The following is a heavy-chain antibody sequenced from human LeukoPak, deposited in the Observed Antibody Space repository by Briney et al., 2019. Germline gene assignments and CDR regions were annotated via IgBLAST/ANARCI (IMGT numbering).Heavy chain of an antibody. J-gene: IGHJ1*01. Sequence: ASVKVSCKASGYTFTGYYMHWVRQAPGQGLEWMGWINPNSGGTNYAQKLQGRVTMTTDTSTSTAYMELSSLRSEDTAVYYCAGRAVAAPYEYFQHWGQGTLVTVSS. D-gene: IGHD6-19*01. CDR2: INPNSGGT. V-gene: IGHV1-2*02. CDR3: AGRAVAAPYEYFQH. CDR1: GYTFTGYY.